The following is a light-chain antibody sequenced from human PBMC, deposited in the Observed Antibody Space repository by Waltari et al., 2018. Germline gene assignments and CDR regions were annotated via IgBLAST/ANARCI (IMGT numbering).Light chain of an antibody. CDR3: QQYSGSPPVT. Sequence: EIVFTHPPAPLSLSPGERATLSSRTSQSVSSRYLAWYQQKPGQSPRLLIYGVSSRAPGVPDRFSGSGSGTDFTLSISKLEPEDFAVYYCQQYSGSPPVTFGPGTKVDIK. CDR2: GVS. J-gene: IGKJ3*01. V-gene: IGKV3-20*01. CDR1: QSVSSRY.